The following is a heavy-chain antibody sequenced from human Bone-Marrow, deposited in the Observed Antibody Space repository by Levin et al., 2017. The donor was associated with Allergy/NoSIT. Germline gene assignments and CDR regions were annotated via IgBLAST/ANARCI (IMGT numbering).Heavy chain of an antibody. CDR2: INTGSSL. CDR3: ARSDYSTSWPQGNFYYGIDV. D-gene: IGHD2-2*01. V-gene: IGHV3-21*01. Sequence: LGESLKISCATSGFAFTSFTMNWVRQAPGKGLEWVSSINTGSSLSYADSLEGRFRISRDNAKSSIYLEMNSLRVEDTAIYYCARSDYSTSWPQGNFYYGIDVWGQGTTVTVS. J-gene: IGHJ6*02. CDR1: GFAFTSFT.